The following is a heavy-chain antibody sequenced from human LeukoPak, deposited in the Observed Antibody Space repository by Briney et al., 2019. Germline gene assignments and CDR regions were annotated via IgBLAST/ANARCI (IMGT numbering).Heavy chain of an antibody. D-gene: IGHD3-22*01. CDR3: ARDRDYYDSSGYFTSPFDY. CDR1: GFTFSSYS. CDR2: ISSSSSYI. J-gene: IGHJ4*02. V-gene: IGHV3-21*01. Sequence: PGGSVRLSCAASGFTFSSYSMKWVPQAPGKGREGVSYISSSSSYIYYADSVKGRFTISRDNAKNSLYLQMNSLRAEDTAVYYCARDRDYYDSSGYFTSPFDYWGQGTLVTVSS.